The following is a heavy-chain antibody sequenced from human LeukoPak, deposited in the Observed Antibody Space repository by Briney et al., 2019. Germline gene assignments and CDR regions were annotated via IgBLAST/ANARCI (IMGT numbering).Heavy chain of an antibody. D-gene: IGHD2-15*01. J-gene: IGHJ4*02. V-gene: IGHV4-39*01. Sequence: PSETLSLTCTVSGGPISSSTYYWGWIRQPPGKGLEWIGSISYSGSTYYNPSLKSRVTISVDTSKNQFSLELRSVTAADTAVYYCARRVGYCGGDNCYESDSWGQGTLVTVSS. CDR1: GGPISSSTYY. CDR3: ARRVGYCGGDNCYESDS. CDR2: ISYSGST.